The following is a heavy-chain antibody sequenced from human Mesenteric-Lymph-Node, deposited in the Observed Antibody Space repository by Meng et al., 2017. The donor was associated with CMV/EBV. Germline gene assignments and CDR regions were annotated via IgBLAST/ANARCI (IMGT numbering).Heavy chain of an antibody. CDR2: INPKSGGT. Sequence: ASVKVSCKASAYAFSDYYMNWVRQAPGQGPEWMGWINPKSGGTDYAQKFQGRVALTRDTSISTAYMELSRLRSDDTAVYYCARATPASPGYWGQGTLVTVSS. J-gene: IGHJ4*02. D-gene: IGHD6-6*01. CDR1: AYAFSDYY. V-gene: IGHV1-2*02. CDR3: ARATPASPGY.